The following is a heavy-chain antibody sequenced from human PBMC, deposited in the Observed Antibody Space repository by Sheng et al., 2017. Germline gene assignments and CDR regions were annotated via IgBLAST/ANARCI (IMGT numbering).Heavy chain of an antibody. D-gene: IGHD6-19*01. CDR2: IRGSGGAT. CDR3: ARGVRYGSGWYAFDI. Sequence: EMQLLESGGGLAQPGGSLRLSCAASGFSLVNYAMNWVRQAPGKGPEWVSGIRGSGGATFYVDSVKGRFTISRDNSKNTLYLQMNSLRAEDTAVYYCARGVRYGSGWYAFDIWGQGTLVTVSS. CDR1: GFSLVNYA. V-gene: IGHV3-23*01. J-gene: IGHJ3*02.